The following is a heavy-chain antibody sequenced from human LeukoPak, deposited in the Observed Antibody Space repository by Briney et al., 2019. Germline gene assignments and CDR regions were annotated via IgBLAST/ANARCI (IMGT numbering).Heavy chain of an antibody. J-gene: IGHJ5*02. V-gene: IGHV3-66*02. Sequence: GGSLRLSCAASGFTVGSNYMNWVRQAPGKGLDWVSLIYSGGSTFYADSVKGRFTISRDNSKNTPYLQMNSLRAEDTAVYYCARDLVAAAGTPGFDPWGQGTLVTVSS. CDR3: ARDLVAAAGTPGFDP. CDR2: IYSGGST. CDR1: GFTVGSNY. D-gene: IGHD6-13*01.